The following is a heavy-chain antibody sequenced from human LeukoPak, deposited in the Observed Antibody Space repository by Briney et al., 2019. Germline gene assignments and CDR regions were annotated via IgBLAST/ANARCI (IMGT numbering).Heavy chain of an antibody. V-gene: IGHV3-23*01. J-gene: IGHJ5*02. Sequence: GGSLRLSCAASGFTFTSYAMSWVRQAPGKGLEWVSAISGSGGSTYYADSVKGRFTISRDNSKNTLYLQMNSLRAEDTAVYYCAKDRAYYYDSSGYSSWGQGTLVTVSS. CDR1: GFTFTSYA. CDR2: ISGSGGST. D-gene: IGHD3-22*01. CDR3: AKDRAYYYDSSGYSS.